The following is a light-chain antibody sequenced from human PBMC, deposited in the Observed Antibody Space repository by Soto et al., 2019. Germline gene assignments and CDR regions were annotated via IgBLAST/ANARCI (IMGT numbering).Light chain of an antibody. V-gene: IGLV1-40*01. CDR1: SSNIGAGYD. CDR2: GNS. CDR3: QSYDSSPNWV. Sequence: QSVLTQPPSVSGAPGQRVTISCTGSSSNIGAGYDVHWYQQLPGTAPKLLIYGNSNRPSGVPDRFSGSKSGTSASLAITGLQAEDEADYYCQSYDSSPNWVFGGGTKVTVL. J-gene: IGLJ3*02.